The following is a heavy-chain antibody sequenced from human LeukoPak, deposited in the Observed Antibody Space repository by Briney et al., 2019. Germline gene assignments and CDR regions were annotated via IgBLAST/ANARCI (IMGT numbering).Heavy chain of an antibody. J-gene: IGHJ6*03. D-gene: IGHD3-3*01. Sequence: ASVKVSCKASGYTFTSYGISWVRQAPGQGLEWTGWISAYNGNTNYAQKLQGRVTMTTDTSTSTAYMELRSLRSDDTAVYYCARGPDYDFWSGYSNYYYMDVWGKGTTVTVSS. CDR1: GYTFTSYG. CDR3: ARGPDYDFWSGYSNYYYMDV. V-gene: IGHV1-18*01. CDR2: ISAYNGNT.